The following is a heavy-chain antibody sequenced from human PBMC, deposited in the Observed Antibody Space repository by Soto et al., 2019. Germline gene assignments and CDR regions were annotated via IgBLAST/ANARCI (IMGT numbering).Heavy chain of an antibody. CDR3: ARLQGDIVATIFDY. CDR1: GGSISSYY. CDR2: IYYSGST. Sequence: PSETLSLTCTVSGGSISSYYWSWIRQPPGKGLEWIGYIYYSGSTNYNPSLKSRVTISVDTSKNQFSLKLSSVTAADTAVYYCARLQGDIVATIFDYWGQGTLVTVSS. J-gene: IGHJ4*02. V-gene: IGHV4-59*08. D-gene: IGHD5-12*01.